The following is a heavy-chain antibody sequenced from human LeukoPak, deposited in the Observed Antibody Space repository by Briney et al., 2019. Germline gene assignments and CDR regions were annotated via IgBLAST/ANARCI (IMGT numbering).Heavy chain of an antibody. J-gene: IGHJ4*02. CDR2: IYYSGST. V-gene: IGHV4-39*01. CDR1: GDSISSSSYY. D-gene: IGHD3-22*01. CDR3: ARITYYYDSSGYYYQYYFDY. Sequence: PSETLSLTCTVSGDSISSSSYYWGWIRQPPGKGLEWIGSIYYSGSTYYNPSLKSRVTISVDTSKNQFSLKLSSVTAADTAVYYCARITYYYDSSGYYYQYYFDYWGQGTLVTVSS.